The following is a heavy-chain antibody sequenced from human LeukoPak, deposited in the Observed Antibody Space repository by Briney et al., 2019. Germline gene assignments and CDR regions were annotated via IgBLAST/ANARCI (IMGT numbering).Heavy chain of an antibody. V-gene: IGHV3-74*01. D-gene: IGHD2-21*02. CDR3: ASSVVTAFDY. J-gene: IGHJ4*02. Sequence: PGGSLRLSCAASGFTLSSYWMHWVRQAPGKGLLWVSRINSDGSSTSYADSVKGRFTISRDNAKNTLYLQMNSLRAEDTAVYYCASSVVTAFDYWGQGTLVTVSS. CDR2: INSDGSST. CDR1: GFTLSSYW.